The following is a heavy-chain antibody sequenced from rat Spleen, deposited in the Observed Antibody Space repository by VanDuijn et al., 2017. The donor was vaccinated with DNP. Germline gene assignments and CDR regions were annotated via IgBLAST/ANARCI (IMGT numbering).Heavy chain of an antibody. J-gene: IGHJ3*01. Sequence: EVQLVESGGGLVQPGRSLKLSCAASGFTFSDYNMAWVRQAPKKGLEWVATITYDGTNTFYRDSVRGRFTSSRDNAKGTLYLQMDSLRSEDTATYFCPRLGERLFDYWGQGTLVTVSS. CDR2: ITYDGTNT. CDR1: GFTFSDYN. D-gene: IGHD5-1*01. V-gene: IGHV5-7*01. CDR3: PRLGERLFDY.